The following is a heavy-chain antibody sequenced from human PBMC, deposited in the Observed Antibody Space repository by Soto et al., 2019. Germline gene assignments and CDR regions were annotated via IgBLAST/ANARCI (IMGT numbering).Heavy chain of an antibody. D-gene: IGHD4-17*01. J-gene: IGHJ4*02. Sequence: QVQLVESGGGVVQPGTSLRLSCAASGFTFSNYPIHWVRQAPGKGLEWVAAISSDGSNQYYADSVKGRFTISRDKSKNTLYLQMNSLRDEDTAVYYCAREDGDYYFAYWGQGTLVTVSS. CDR3: AREDGDYYFAY. CDR1: GFTFSNYP. CDR2: ISSDGSNQ. V-gene: IGHV3-30-3*01.